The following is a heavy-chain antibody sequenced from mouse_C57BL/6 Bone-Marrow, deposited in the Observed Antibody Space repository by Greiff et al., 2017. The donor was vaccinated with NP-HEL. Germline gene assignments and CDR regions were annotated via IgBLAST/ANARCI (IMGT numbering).Heavy chain of an antibody. J-gene: IGHJ3*01. CDR3: ARGGNWERTWFAY. V-gene: IGHV1-4*01. D-gene: IGHD4-1*01. CDR2: INPSSGYP. Sequence: VQLQQSGAELARPGASVKMSCKASGYTFTSYTMHWVKQRPGQGLEWIGYINPSSGYPKYNQKFKDKATLTADKSSSTAYLQLSSLTSEDSAVYYCARGGNWERTWFAYWGQGTLVTVSA. CDR1: GYTFTSYT.